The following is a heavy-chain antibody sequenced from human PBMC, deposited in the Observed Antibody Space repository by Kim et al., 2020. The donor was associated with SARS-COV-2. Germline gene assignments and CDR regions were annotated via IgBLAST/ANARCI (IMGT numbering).Heavy chain of an antibody. CDR3: ARGRPDDFWSGYYTGGAFDI. CDR1: GGTFSSYA. D-gene: IGHD3-3*01. Sequence: SVKVSCKASGGTFSSYAISWVRQAPGQGLEWMGGIIPIFGTANYAQKFQGRVTITADESTSTAYMELSSLRSEDTAVYYCARGRPDDFWSGYYTGGAFDIWGQGTMVTVSS. V-gene: IGHV1-69*13. J-gene: IGHJ3*02. CDR2: IIPIFGTA.